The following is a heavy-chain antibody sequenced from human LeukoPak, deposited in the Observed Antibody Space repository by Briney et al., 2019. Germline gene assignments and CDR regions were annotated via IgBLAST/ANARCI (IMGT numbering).Heavy chain of an antibody. Sequence: ASVKVSCKASGYTFTSYYMHWVRQAPGQGLEWMGIINPSGGSTSYAQKFQGRVTMTRDTSTSTVYMELSSLRSEDTTVYYCARDKYSSGWYGDFDYWGQGTLVTVSS. D-gene: IGHD6-19*01. CDR3: ARDKYSSGWYGDFDY. J-gene: IGHJ4*02. CDR2: INPSGGST. V-gene: IGHV1-46*01. CDR1: GYTFTSYY.